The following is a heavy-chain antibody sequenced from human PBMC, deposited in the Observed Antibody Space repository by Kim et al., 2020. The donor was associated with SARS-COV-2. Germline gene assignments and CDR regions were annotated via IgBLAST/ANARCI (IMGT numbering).Heavy chain of an antibody. V-gene: IGHV3-30*01. Sequence: VKGRFTISRDNSKNTLYLQMNSLRAEDTAVYYCASHRGITMVRGVSVFDYWGQGTLVTVSS. CDR3: ASHRGITMVRGVSVFDY. D-gene: IGHD3-10*01. J-gene: IGHJ4*02.